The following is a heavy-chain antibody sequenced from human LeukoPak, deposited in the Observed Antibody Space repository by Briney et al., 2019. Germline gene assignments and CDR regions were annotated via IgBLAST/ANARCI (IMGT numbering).Heavy chain of an antibody. CDR1: GYTFTGYY. D-gene: IGHD3-22*01. J-gene: IGHJ4*02. CDR2: INPSGGST. CDR3: ARDSPYYDSSGYHTYTLDY. Sequence: ASVKVSCKASGYTFTGYYMHWVRQAPGQGLEWMGIINPSGGSTSYAQKFQGRVTMTRDTSTSTVYMELSSLRSEDTAVYYCARDSPYYDSSGYHTYTLDYWGQGTLVTVSS. V-gene: IGHV1-46*01.